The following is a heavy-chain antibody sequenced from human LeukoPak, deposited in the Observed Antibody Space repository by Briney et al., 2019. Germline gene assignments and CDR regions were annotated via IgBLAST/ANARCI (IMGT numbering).Heavy chain of an antibody. J-gene: IGHJ3*02. V-gene: IGHV3-23*01. Sequence: GGSLRLSCKASGFTFDTHAMSWVRQAPGKGLEWVSSISGGGIAIYYADSVKGRFTISRDNSKNTLYLQMNSLRAEDTAVYYCAREYSSSWPDAFDIWGQGTMVTVSS. CDR3: AREYSSSWPDAFDI. CDR1: GFTFDTHA. D-gene: IGHD6-13*01. CDR2: ISGGGIAI.